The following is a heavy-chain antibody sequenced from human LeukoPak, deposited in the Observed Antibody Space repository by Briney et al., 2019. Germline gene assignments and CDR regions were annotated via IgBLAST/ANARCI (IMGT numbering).Heavy chain of an antibody. CDR1: GGSISSYY. CDR3: ARGRWELMN. CDR2: SYYSGST. Sequence: SETLSLTCTVSGGSISSYYWSWIRQPPGKGLEWIGYSYYSGSTNYNPSLKSRVTMSVDTSKKQFSLRLTSVTAADTAVYYCARGRWELMNWGQGTLVTVSS. J-gene: IGHJ4*02. V-gene: IGHV4-59*08. D-gene: IGHD4-23*01.